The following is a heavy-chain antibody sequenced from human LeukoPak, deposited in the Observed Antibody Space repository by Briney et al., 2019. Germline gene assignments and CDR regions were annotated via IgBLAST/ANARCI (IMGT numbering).Heavy chain of an antibody. V-gene: IGHV4-31*03. CDR3: ARDRIDYCSGGSCYPKRNYYYYYGMDV. D-gene: IGHD2-15*01. Sequence: SVTLSLTCTVSGGSISSGGYYWSWIRQHPGKGLEWIGYSYYSGSTYYNPSLKSRVTISVDTSKNQFSLKLSSVTAADTAVYYCARDRIDYCSGGSCYPKRNYYYYYGMDVWGQGTTVTVSS. CDR2: SYYSGST. J-gene: IGHJ6*02. CDR1: GGSISSGGYY.